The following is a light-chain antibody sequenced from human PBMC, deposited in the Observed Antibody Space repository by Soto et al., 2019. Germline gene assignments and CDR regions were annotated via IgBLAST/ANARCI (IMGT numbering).Light chain of an antibody. CDR1: SSDVGAYTH. V-gene: IGLV2-14*03. CDR3: SSHAPLSTLI. J-gene: IGLJ2*01. Sequence: QSALTQPASVSGSPGQSTTISCTGTSSDVGAYTHIAWYQQHPGKAPKLMIYDVSNRPSGVSNRFSGSKSGNTASLTISGLQHDDEDEYYCSSHAPLSTLIFGGGTKLTVL. CDR2: DVS.